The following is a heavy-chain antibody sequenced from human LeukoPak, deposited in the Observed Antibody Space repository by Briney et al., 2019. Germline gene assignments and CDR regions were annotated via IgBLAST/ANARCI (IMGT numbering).Heavy chain of an antibody. CDR1: GFTFSSYA. V-gene: IGHV3-23*01. D-gene: IGHD6-19*01. J-gene: IGHJ4*02. CDR3: GKGRVSE. CDR2: ISGSGGST. Sequence: GGSLRLSCAASGFTFSSYAMSWVRQAPGKGLEWVSAISGSGGSTYYADSVRGRFTISRDNSRNTLDLQMNSLRVEDTAVYYCGKGRVSEWGQGTLVTVSS.